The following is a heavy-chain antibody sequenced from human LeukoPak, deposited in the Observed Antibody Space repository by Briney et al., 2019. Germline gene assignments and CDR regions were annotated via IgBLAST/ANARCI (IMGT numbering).Heavy chain of an antibody. CDR1: GYTFTGYY. CDR2: INPSGGST. J-gene: IGHJ6*03. D-gene: IGHD2-2*01. CDR3: ARAKDIVVVPAVPTPYYYYMDV. Sequence: ASVKVSCKASGYTFTGYYMHWVRQAPGQGLEWMGIINPSGGSTSYAQKFQGRVTMTRDTSTSTVYMELSSLRSEDTAVYYCARAKDIVVVPAVPTPYYYYMDVWGKGTTVTVSS. V-gene: IGHV1-46*01.